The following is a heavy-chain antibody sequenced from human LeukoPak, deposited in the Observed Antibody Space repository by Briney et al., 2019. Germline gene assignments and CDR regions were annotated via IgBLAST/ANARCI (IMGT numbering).Heavy chain of an antibody. D-gene: IGHD3-9*01. CDR3: ARVRNDILTGYYQFDY. Sequence: SETLSLTCAVSGGSISSSNWWSWVRQPPGKGLEWIGEIYHSGSTNYNPSLKSRVTISVDKSKNQFSLKLSSVTAADTAVYYCARVRNDILTGYYQFDYWGQGTLVTVSS. CDR1: GGSISSSNW. V-gene: IGHV4-4*02. J-gene: IGHJ4*02. CDR2: IYHSGST.